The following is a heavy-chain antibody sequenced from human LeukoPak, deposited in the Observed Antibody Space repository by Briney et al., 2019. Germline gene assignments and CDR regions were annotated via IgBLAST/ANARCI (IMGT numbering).Heavy chain of an antibody. CDR2: ISYDGANT. D-gene: IGHD4-17*01. CDR3: ARDSHDYGIDY. J-gene: IGHJ4*02. Sequence: GGSLRLSCAASGFPFSTFSMHWVRQAPGKGLEWVAVISYDGANTYYADSVKGRFTVSRDNAKNSLFLQMNSLRDEDTAVYYCARDSHDYGIDYWGQGTLVTVSS. V-gene: IGHV3-30-3*01. CDR1: GFPFSTFS.